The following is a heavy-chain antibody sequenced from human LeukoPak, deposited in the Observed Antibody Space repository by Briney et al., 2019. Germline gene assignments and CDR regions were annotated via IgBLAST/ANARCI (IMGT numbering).Heavy chain of an antibody. CDR1: GLTFRDYY. V-gene: IGHV3-11*01. D-gene: IGHD3-22*01. CDR2: ISSSGDSI. J-gene: IGHJ4*02. CDR3: ASAPLHSSGYYPDY. Sequence: GGSLRLSCAASGLTFRDYYMNWIRQAPGKGLEWVSYISSSGDSIYYADSVKGRFTISRDNAKNSLYLQMNSMRAEDTAVYYCASAPLHSSGYYPDYWGQGILVTVSS.